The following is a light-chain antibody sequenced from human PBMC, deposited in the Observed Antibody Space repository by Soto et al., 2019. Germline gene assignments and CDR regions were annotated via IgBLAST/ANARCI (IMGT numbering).Light chain of an antibody. V-gene: IGKV3-20*01. Sequence: ILLTQSPGTLSLSPGERATLSCRASQSVSSSSLAWYQQNPGHAPRLLIYEASSRATGTPDRLSGSGSGTDFTLTISRLEPEDFAVYYCQQYGSSGTFGQGTKVDIK. J-gene: IGKJ1*01. CDR2: EAS. CDR1: QSVSSSS. CDR3: QQYGSSGT.